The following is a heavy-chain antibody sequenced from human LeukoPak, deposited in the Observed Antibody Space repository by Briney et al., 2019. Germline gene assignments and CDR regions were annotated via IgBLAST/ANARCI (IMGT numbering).Heavy chain of an antibody. Sequence: SETLSLTCTVSGGSISSYYWSWIRQPPGKGLAWIGYIYYSGSTNYNPSLKSRVTISVDTSKNQFSLKLSSVTAADTAVYYCARRVPYDSSGFDYWGQGTLVTVSS. CDR2: IYYSGST. D-gene: IGHD3-22*01. CDR1: GGSISSYY. V-gene: IGHV4-59*08. J-gene: IGHJ4*02. CDR3: ARRVPYDSSGFDY.